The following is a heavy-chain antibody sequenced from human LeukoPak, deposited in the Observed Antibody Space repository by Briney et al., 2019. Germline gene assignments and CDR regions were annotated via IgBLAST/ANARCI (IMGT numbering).Heavy chain of an antibody. CDR2: IYSGGST. CDR1: GFTVSSNY. CDR3: ARSAYYYDSSGYYYEPHAFDI. D-gene: IGHD3-22*01. Sequence: GGSLRLSCAASGFTVSSNYMSWVRQAPGKGLEWVSVIYSGGSTYYADSVKGRFTISRDNSKNTLYLQMNSLRAEDTAVYYCARSAYYYDSSGYYYEPHAFDIWGQGTMVTVSS. V-gene: IGHV3-66*02. J-gene: IGHJ3*02.